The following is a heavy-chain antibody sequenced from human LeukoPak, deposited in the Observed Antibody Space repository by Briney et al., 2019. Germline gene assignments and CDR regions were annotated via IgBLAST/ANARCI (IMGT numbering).Heavy chain of an antibody. Sequence: PGGSLRLSCAASGFTVSRSYMSWVRQAPGKGLEWVSVIYSGGSTYYADSVKGRFTISRDNSKNTLYFQMNSLRAEDTAVYYCARVPRSGGGTYFDYWGQGTLVTVSS. CDR1: GFTVSRSY. J-gene: IGHJ4*02. CDR2: IYSGGST. CDR3: ARVPRSGGGTYFDY. D-gene: IGHD2-15*01. V-gene: IGHV3-53*01.